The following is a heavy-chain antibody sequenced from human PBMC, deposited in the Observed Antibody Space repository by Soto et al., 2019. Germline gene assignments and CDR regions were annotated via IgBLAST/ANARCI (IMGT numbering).Heavy chain of an antibody. D-gene: IGHD6-19*01. CDR1: GFTFSSYG. CDR3: AKGLYSSGWYAYYYYMDV. CDR2: ISYDGSNK. J-gene: IGHJ6*03. Sequence: QVQLVESGGGVVQSGRSLRLSCAASGFTFSSYGMHWVRQAPGKGLEWVAVISYDGSNKYYADSVKGRFTISRDNSKNTLYLQMNSLRAEDTAVYYCAKGLYSSGWYAYYYYMDVWGKGTTVTVSS. V-gene: IGHV3-30*18.